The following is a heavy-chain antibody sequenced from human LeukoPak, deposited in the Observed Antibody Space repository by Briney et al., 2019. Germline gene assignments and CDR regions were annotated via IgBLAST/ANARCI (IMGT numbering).Heavy chain of an antibody. CDR2: ISGRGDNT. V-gene: IGHV3-23*01. J-gene: IGHJ4*02. Sequence: PGGSLRLSCAASGFTFSTYSMNWVRQAPGKGLEWVSAISGRGDNTKYADSVKGRFTISRDNSKNMLYLQMNSLRGEDTAVYYCAKFWGAVGGNWGNFDYWGQGTLVTVSS. D-gene: IGHD6-19*01. CDR1: GFTFSTYS. CDR3: AKFWGAVGGNWGNFDY.